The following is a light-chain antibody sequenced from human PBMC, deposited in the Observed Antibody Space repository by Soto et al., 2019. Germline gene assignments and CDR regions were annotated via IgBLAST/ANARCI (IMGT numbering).Light chain of an antibody. Sequence: QSVLTQPASVSGSPGQSITISCTGTSSDVGGYNYVSWYQQHPGKTPKLMIYEVTNRPSGVSNRFSGSKSGHTASLTISGLQAEDEADYYCSSYTRTSTLVFGGGTKLTVL. J-gene: IGLJ3*02. CDR3: SSYTRTSTLV. V-gene: IGLV2-14*01. CDR1: SSDVGGYNY. CDR2: EVT.